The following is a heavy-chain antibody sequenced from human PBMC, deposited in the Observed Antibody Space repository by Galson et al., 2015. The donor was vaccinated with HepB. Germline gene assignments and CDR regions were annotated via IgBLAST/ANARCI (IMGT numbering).Heavy chain of an antibody. V-gene: IGHV3-21*01. Sequence: SLRLSCAASGFTFSNYSMNWVRQAPGKGLEWVSSISSNSRYIYYADSVKGRSTISRDNAKNSLYLQMNNLRDEDTAVYYCARDFSGWQGTFDYWGQGTLVTVSS. D-gene: IGHD6-19*01. CDR2: ISSNSRYI. CDR1: GFTFSNYS. CDR3: ARDFSGWQGTFDY. J-gene: IGHJ4*02.